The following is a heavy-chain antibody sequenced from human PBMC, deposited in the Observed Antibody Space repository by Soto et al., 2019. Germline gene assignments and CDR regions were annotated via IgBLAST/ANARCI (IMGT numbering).Heavy chain of an antibody. CDR1: GFTFSSYA. V-gene: IGHV3-23*01. CDR3: AKDRVPVVLREEDY. CDR2: ISGSGGST. D-gene: IGHD2-15*01. J-gene: IGHJ4*02. Sequence: PGGSLRLSCAASGFTFSSYAMNWVRQAPGKGLEWVSAISGSGGSTYYADSVKGRFTISRDNSKNTLYLQMNSLRAEDTAVYYCAKDRVPVVLREEDYWGQGTLVTVPS.